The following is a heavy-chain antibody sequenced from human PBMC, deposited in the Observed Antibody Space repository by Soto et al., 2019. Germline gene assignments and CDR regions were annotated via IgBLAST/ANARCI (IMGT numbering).Heavy chain of an antibody. Sequence: QVQLVQSGAEVKKPGASVKVSCKASGYTFTSYGISWVRQAPGQGLEWMGWISAYNGNTNYAQKLQGRVTMTTDTSTSTAYMELRSLRSDDTAVYCCARVGYDSSGYYPTSHAFDIWGQGTMVTVSS. CDR3: ARVGYDSSGYYPTSHAFDI. CDR1: GYTFTSYG. J-gene: IGHJ3*02. CDR2: ISAYNGNT. D-gene: IGHD3-22*01. V-gene: IGHV1-18*01.